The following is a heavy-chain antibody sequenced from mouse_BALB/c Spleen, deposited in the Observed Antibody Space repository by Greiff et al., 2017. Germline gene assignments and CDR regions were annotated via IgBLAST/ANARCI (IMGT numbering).Heavy chain of an antibody. V-gene: IGHV1-69*02. D-gene: IGHD2-2*01. CDR2: IDPSDSET. CDR1: GYTFTSYW. Sequence: QVQLQQSGAELVKPGAPVKLSCKASGYTFTSYWMNWVKQRPGRGLEWIGRIDPSDSETHYNQKFKDKATLTVDKSSSTAYIQLSSLTSEDSAVYYCARDGYDEGAYWGQGTLVTVSA. CDR3: ARDGYDEGAY. J-gene: IGHJ3*01.